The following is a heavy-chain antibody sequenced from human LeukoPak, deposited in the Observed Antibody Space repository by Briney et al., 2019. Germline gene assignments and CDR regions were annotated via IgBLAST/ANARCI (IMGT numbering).Heavy chain of an antibody. Sequence: ASVKVSCKASGYSFVFFGVSWVRQAPGQGLEWMGWINSHNGDIKYAERLQGRVFMTTDTSTSTSYMELRSLRSDDTAVYYCARAVSGSLYGDFDFWGQGTLVTVSS. CDR1: GYSFVFFG. D-gene: IGHD1-26*01. J-gene: IGHJ4*02. CDR2: INSHNGDI. CDR3: ARAVSGSLYGDFDF. V-gene: IGHV1-18*01.